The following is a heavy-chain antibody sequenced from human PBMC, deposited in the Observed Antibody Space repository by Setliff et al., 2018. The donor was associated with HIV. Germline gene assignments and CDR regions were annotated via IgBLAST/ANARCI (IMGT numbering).Heavy chain of an antibody. V-gene: IGHV3-7*01. CDR2: IKTDGSEK. J-gene: IGHJ4*02. CDR1: GFPFTNYW. D-gene: IGHD6-19*01. CDR3: ALAGRAVYY. Sequence: QSGGSLRLSCAASGFPFTNYWMNWVRQAPGKGLEWVANIKTDGSEKYYVDSVRGRFTISRDNAKNSLYLQMNSLRAEDTAVYYCALAGRAVYYWGQGTLVTVSS.